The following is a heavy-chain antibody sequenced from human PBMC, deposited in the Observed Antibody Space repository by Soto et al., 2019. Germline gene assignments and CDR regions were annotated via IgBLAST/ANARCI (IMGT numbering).Heavy chain of an antibody. CDR1: GYTFTGYY. D-gene: IGHD3-22*01. CDR3: ARDIVYYYETSGPLAFDF. J-gene: IGHJ3*01. V-gene: IGHV1-2*04. CDR2: INPNSGGT. Sequence: ASVKVSCKASGYTFTGYYMHWVRQAPGQGLEWMGWINPNSGGTNYAQKFQGWVTMTRDTSISTAYMELSRLRSDDTAVYYCARDIVYYYETSGPLAFDFWGPGTMVTLSS.